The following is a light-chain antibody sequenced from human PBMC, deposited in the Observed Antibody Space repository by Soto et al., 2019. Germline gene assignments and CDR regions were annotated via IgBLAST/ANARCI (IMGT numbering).Light chain of an antibody. J-gene: IGKJ4*01. Sequence: DVPMTQSPSSLSASVGDRVTITCRASQGIRSDLGWYQQKPGKAPKRLIYGASSLQSGVPSRFSGSGSGTEFTLTITSLQPEDFATYYCLQHNSYPLTFGGGTKVEMK. V-gene: IGKV1-17*01. CDR1: QGIRSD. CDR2: GAS. CDR3: LQHNSYPLT.